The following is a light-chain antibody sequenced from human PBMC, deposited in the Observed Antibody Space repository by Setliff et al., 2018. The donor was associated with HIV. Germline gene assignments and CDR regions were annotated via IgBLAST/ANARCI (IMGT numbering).Light chain of an antibody. J-gene: IGLJ1*01. Sequence: QSVLTQPPSASGSLGQSVTISCTGSSRDVGGYDFVSWFQQHPGKAPRLIIYAVTKRPSGVPARFSGSKSGNTASLTVSGLQPEDEADYSCCSGGSTNTYVFGTGTKVTVL. CDR3: CSGGSTNTYV. CDR1: SRDVGGYDF. CDR2: AVT. V-gene: IGLV2-8*01.